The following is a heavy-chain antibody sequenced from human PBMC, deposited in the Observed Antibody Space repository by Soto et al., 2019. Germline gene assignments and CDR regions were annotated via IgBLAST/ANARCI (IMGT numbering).Heavy chain of an antibody. CDR1: GGSISSSNW. CDR3: ARVPRLSGSYYYYYGMDV. V-gene: IGHV4-4*02. J-gene: IGHJ6*02. D-gene: IGHD3-10*01. CDR2: IYHSGST. Sequence: SETLSLTCAVSGGSISSSNWWSWVRQPPGKGLEWIGEIYHSGSTNYNPSLKSRVTISVDKSKNQFSLKLSSVTAADTAVYYCARVPRLSGSYYYYYGMDVWGQGTTVTSP.